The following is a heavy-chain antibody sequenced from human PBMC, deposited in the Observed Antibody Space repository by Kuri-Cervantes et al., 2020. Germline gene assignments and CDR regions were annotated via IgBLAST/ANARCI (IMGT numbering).Heavy chain of an antibody. Sequence: SETLSLICTVSGGSISSSSYYWGWIRQPPGKGLEWIGSIYYSGSTYYNPSLKSRVTISVDTSKNQFSLKLSSVTAADTAVYYCARPRRSSGSAFDTWGQGTMVTVSS. CDR2: IYYSGST. V-gene: IGHV4-39*01. J-gene: IGHJ3*02. D-gene: IGHD3-22*01. CDR1: GGSISSSSYY. CDR3: ARPRRSSGSAFDT.